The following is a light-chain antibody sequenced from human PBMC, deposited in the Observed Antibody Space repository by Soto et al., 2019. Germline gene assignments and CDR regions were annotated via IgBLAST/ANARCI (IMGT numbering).Light chain of an antibody. V-gene: IGKV1-5*01. Sequence: DIQMTQSPSTLSASVGDRVTITCRASQSISSWLAWYQQKPGKAPKLLIYDASSLESGVPSRVSGSGSGTEYTLTISSLQPYDFATYYCQQYNSYLYTFGQGTKLEIK. CDR1: QSISSW. CDR2: DAS. CDR3: QQYNSYLYT. J-gene: IGKJ2*01.